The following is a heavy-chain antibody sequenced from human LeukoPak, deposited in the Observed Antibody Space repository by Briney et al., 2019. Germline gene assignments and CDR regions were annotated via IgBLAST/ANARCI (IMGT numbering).Heavy chain of an antibody. CDR2: ISGSGGST. V-gene: IGHV3-23*01. CDR3: AKDSGFGEPYFDY. J-gene: IGHJ4*02. D-gene: IGHD3-10*01. Sequence: GSLRLSCAASGITFSSYGMSWVRQAPGKGLEWVSAISGSGGSTYYADSVKGRFTISRDNSKNTLYLQMNSLRAEDTAVYYCAKDSGFGEPYFDYWGQGTLVTVSS. CDR1: GITFSSYG.